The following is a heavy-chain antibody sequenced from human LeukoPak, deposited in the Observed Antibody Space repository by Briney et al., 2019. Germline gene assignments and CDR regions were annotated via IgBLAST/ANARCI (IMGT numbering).Heavy chain of an antibody. Sequence: PSETLSLTCTVSGGSISSSSYYWGWIRQPPGKGLEWIGSIYYSGSTYYNPSLKSRVTISVDTSKNQFSLKLSSVTAADTAVYYCARLRGVVVPIGVDYWGQGTLVTVSS. V-gene: IGHV4-39*01. J-gene: IGHJ4*02. CDR1: GGSISSSSYY. CDR2: IYYSGST. CDR3: ARLRGVVVPIGVDY. D-gene: IGHD2-21*01.